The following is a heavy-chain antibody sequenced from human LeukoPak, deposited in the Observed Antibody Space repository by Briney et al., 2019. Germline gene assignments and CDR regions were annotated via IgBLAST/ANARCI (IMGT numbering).Heavy chain of an antibody. D-gene: IGHD3-10*01. J-gene: IGHJ3*02. V-gene: IGHV3-64*01. CDR2: ISSNGGST. CDR1: GFTFSSYS. Sequence: PGGSLRLSCVASGFTFSSYSMHWVRQAPGKGLEYVSAISSNGGSTYYANSVKGRFTISRDNSKNTLYLQMGSLRAEDTAMYYCTKLGINAFDIWGQGTMVTVSS. CDR3: TKLGINAFDI.